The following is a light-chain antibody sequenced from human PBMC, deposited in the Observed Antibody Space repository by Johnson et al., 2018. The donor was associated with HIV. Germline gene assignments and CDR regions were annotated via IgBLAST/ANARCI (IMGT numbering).Light chain of an antibody. V-gene: IGLV1-51*02. J-gene: IGLJ1*01. CDR1: SSNIGRNY. Sequence: QSVLTQPPSVSAAPGQKVTISCSGSSSNIGRNYVSWYQQLPGTAPKLLICENNKRPSGIPDRFSGSKSGTSATLGITGLQTGDEADYYCGTWDISLSAGLDGFGTGTKVTVL. CDR3: GTWDISLSAGLDG. CDR2: ENN.